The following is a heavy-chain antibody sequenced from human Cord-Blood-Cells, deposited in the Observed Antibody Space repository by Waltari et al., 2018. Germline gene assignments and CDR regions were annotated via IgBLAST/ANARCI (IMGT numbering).Heavy chain of an antibody. CDR3: ARGPYDILTGYYDY. Sequence: EVQLVESGGGLIQPGGSLRLSCAASGFTVSSNYMSWVRQAPGKGLDWVSVIYSGGSTYYADSVKGRFTISRDNSKNTLYLQMNSLRAEDTAVYYCARGPYDILTGYYDYWGQGTLVTVSS. D-gene: IGHD3-9*01. CDR2: IYSGGST. CDR1: GFTVSSNY. V-gene: IGHV3-53*01. J-gene: IGHJ4*02.